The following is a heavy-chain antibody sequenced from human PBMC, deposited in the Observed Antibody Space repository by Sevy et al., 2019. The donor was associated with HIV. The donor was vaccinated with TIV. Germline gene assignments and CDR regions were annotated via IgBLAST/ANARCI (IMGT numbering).Heavy chain of an antibody. CDR1: GGTFVGHY. J-gene: IGHJ4*02. CDR3: ARTSTLTISALDS. V-gene: IGHV4-34*01. Sequence: SETLSLTCGVSGGTFVGHYWTWIRQTPGKGLEWIGEINHRGTANYNPSVKSRVSISVDTSNNQFSLRLNSVTAADTAVYYCARTSTLTISALDSWGQGALVTVSS. CDR2: INHRGTA. D-gene: IGHD4-17*01.